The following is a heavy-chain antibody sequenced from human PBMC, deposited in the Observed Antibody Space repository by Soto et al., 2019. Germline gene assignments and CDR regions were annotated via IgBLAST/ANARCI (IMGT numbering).Heavy chain of an antibody. CDR3: GGGKELQSSEYMVQ. CDR1: RDSLTLEINS. D-gene: IGHD3-22*01. Sequence: TLSLCCTFSRDSLTLEINSSSFFFLTTRKGLEWIGSIYYSGSTYYNPSLKSRVTISVDTSKNQFSLKLSSVTAADTAVYDGGGGKELQSSEYMVQWGKGT. CDR2: IYYSGST. V-gene: IGHV4-39*01. J-gene: IGHJ4*02.